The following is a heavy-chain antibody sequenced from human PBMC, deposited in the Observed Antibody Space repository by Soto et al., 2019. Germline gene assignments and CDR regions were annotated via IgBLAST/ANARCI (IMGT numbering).Heavy chain of an antibody. D-gene: IGHD6-13*01. Sequence: SETLSLTCTVSGGSVSSGSYYWSWIRQPPGKGLEWIGYIYYSGSTNYNPSLKSRVTISVDTSKNQFSLKLSSVTAADTAVYYCARRYSSSFDFWGQGTLVTVSS. V-gene: IGHV4-61*01. CDR3: ARRYSSSFDF. CDR2: IYYSGST. CDR1: GGSVSSGSYY. J-gene: IGHJ4*02.